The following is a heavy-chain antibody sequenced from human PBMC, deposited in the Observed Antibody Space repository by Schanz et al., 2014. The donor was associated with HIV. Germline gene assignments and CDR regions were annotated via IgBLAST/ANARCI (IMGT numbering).Heavy chain of an antibody. D-gene: IGHD3-10*01. V-gene: IGHV3-23*01. CDR1: GFSFSSYA. J-gene: IGHJ6*02. Sequence: EGQLLESGGGLVQPGRSLRLSCAASGFSFSSYAMSWVRQAPGKGLEWVTGISASGARTDYANSVKGRFTTSRDNSRNTLYLQMNSLRADDTAVYYCARGSGPYYYYYGMDVWGQGTTVTVSS. CDR3: ARGSGPYYYYYGMDV. CDR2: ISASGART.